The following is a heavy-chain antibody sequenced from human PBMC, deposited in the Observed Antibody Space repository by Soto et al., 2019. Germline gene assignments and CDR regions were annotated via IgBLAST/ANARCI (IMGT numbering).Heavy chain of an antibody. J-gene: IGHJ4*02. CDR3: ARDDLGPENFDY. V-gene: IGHV7-4-1*01. CDR1: GYTFTSYA. CDR2: INTNTGNP. Sequence: DSVNVSCKTSGYTFTSYAMNWVRTAPGQGLEWRGWINTNTGNPTYAQGFTGRFVFSLDTSVSTAYLQICSLKAEDTAVYYCARDDLGPENFDYWGRGTLVTFS.